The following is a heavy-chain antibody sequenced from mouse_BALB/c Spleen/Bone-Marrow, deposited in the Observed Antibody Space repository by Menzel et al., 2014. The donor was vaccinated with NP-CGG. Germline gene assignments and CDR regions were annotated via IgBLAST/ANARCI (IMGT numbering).Heavy chain of an antibody. CDR3: ARPYYRYLYFDY. CDR1: GFDFSRYW. J-gene: IGHJ2*01. V-gene: IGHV4-1*02. Sequence: EVKLVDSGGGLVQPGGSLKLSCAASGFDFSRYWMNWVRQAPGKGPEWIGEINPDSSTINYTPFLKDKFIISRDNAKNTLYLQMSKVRSEDTALYYCARPYYRYLYFDYWGQGTTLTVSS. CDR2: INPDSSTI. D-gene: IGHD2-14*01.